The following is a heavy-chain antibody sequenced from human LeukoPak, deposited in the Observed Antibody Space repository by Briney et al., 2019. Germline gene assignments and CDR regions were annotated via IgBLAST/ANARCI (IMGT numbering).Heavy chain of an antibody. D-gene: IGHD6-13*01. J-gene: IGHJ4*02. Sequence: GESLKISCKGSGYSFTSYWIGWVRQMPGKGLEWMGSIYPGDSDTTYSTSFQGPVTHSPDKSHSTAYPPCGSLKASDTAMNSCARHGGLVAAALNYWAQEPLVTVSS. V-gene: IGHV5-51*01. CDR2: IYPGDSDT. CDR3: ARHGGLVAAALNY. CDR1: GYSFTSYW.